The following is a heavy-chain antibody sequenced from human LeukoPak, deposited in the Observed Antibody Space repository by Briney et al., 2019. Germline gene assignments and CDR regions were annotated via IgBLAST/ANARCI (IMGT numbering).Heavy chain of an antibody. V-gene: IGHV4-30-4*08. D-gene: IGHD4-23*01. CDR3: ARDFRDGGYMDV. CDR2: IYYSGST. Sequence: SETLSLTCTVSGGSISSGVYYWSWIRQPPGKGLEWIGYIYYSGSTYYNPSLKSRVTISVDTSKNQFSLKLSSVTAADTAVYYCARDFRDGGYMDVWGKGTTVTVSS. J-gene: IGHJ6*03. CDR1: GGSISSGVYY.